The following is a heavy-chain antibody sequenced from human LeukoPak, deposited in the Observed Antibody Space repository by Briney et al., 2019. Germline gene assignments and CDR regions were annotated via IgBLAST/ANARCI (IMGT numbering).Heavy chain of an antibody. CDR2: ISGSGGST. J-gene: IGHJ4*02. V-gene: IGHV3-23*01. CDR1: GLTFSSYA. D-gene: IGHD6-13*01. Sequence: GGSLRLSCAASGLTFSSYAMSWVRQAPGKGLEWVSRISGSGGSTYYADSVKGRFTISRDNSKNTLYLQMNSLRAEDTAVYYCAKGLYSTWYREPIDYWGQGTLVTVSS. CDR3: AKGLYSTWYREPIDY.